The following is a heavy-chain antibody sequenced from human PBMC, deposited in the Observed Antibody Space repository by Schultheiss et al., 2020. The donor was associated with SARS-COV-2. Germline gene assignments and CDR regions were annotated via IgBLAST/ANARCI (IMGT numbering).Heavy chain of an antibody. J-gene: IGHJ6*02. CDR1: GGSISSYY. CDR2: IYYSGST. V-gene: IGHV4-59*01. D-gene: IGHD1-7*01. Sequence: SETLSLTCTVSGGSISSYYWSWIRQPPGKGLEWIGYIYYSGSTNYNPSLKSRVTISVDTSKNQFSLKLSSVTAADTAVYYCARDVRRRRNRITGTTGEVYYYGMDVWGQGTTVTVSS. CDR3: ARDVRRRRNRITGTTGEVYYYGMDV.